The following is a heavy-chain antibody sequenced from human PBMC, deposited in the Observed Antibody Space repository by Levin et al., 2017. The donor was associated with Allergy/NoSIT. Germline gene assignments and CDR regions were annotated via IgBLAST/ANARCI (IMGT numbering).Heavy chain of an antibody. CDR1: GSTFSDFY. J-gene: IGHJ4*02. D-gene: IGHD6-13*01. Sequence: ASVKVSCKATGSTFSDFYIHWVRQAPGQGLEWMGWINPKTGDTNFAQRFHGRVTMSVDSSKNDFSLKLTSVTAADTAVYYCASPQSSSWFYYAYWGLGTLVTVSS. V-gene: IGHV1-2*02. CDR2: INPKTGDT. CDR3: ASPQSSSWFYYAY.